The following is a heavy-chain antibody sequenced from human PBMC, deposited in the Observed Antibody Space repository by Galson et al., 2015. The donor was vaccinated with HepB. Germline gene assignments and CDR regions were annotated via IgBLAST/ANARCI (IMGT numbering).Heavy chain of an antibody. V-gene: IGHV4-59*01. CDR1: DDSIGHFY. J-gene: IGHJ4*02. CDR2: LQYSGST. Sequence: LSLTCTVSDDSIGHFYWNWIRQPPGKGLEWIGYLQYSGSTNYNPSLKSRVTMSIDTSKSQFSLNLTSVTPADTAVYYCAGGPGDWDYYETSGPYYFDYWGQGTLVTVSS. D-gene: IGHD3-22*01. CDR3: AGGPGDWDYYETSGPYYFDY.